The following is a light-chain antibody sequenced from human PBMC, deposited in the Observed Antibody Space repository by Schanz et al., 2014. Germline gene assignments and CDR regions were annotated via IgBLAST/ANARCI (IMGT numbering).Light chain of an antibody. CDR1: SSDVGGYNY. J-gene: IGLJ2*01. V-gene: IGLV2-8*01. CDR2: EVN. CDR3: SSYEGSNTLV. Sequence: QSALTQPPSASGSPGQSVTISCTGTSSDVGGYNYVSWYQQYPGKAPKLMIYEVNKRPSGVPDRFSGSKSGNTASLTVSGLQTEDEADYYCSSYEGSNTLVFGGGTKLTVL.